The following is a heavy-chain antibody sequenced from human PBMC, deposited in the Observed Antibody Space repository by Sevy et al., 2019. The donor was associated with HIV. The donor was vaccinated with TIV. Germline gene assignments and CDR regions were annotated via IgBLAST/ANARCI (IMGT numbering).Heavy chain of an antibody. D-gene: IGHD6-19*01. V-gene: IGHV4-38-2*01. J-gene: IGHJ4*02. CDR2: IYHSGYS. CDR1: AYSISSDYY. Sequence: SETLSLTCAVSAYSISSDYYWGWVRQPRGKGLEWIGSIYHSGYSYYNPSFKSRVTISVNTSKNQFSLKLSSVTAADTAVYYCARAIGTQVAGLYYFDYWGQGTLVTVSS. CDR3: ARAIGTQVAGLYYFDY.